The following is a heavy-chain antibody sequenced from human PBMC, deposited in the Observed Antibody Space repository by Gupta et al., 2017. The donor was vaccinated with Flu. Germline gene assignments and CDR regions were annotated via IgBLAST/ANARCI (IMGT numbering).Heavy chain of an antibody. Sequence: PPGKGLEWIGSIYYSGSTYYNPSLKSRVTISVDTSKNQFSLKLSSVTAADTAVYYCASYYDILTGYYNYFDYWGQGTLVTVSS. CDR2: IYYSGST. J-gene: IGHJ4*02. CDR3: ASYYDILTGYYNYFDY. D-gene: IGHD3-9*01. V-gene: IGHV4-39*01.